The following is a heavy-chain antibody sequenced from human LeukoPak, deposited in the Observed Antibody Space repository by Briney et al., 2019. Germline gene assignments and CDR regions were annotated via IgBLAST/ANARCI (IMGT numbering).Heavy chain of an antibody. V-gene: IGHV3-33*01. CDR2: IWYDGSNK. CDR1: GFIFKTYA. J-gene: IGHJ4*02. Sequence: GGSLRLSCAASGFIFKTYAMHWVRQAPGKGLEWVTMIWYDGSNKYYGDSVKGRFTISRDNSKNTVYLQMNSLRVEDTAVYYCARSYSSSRGTFDYWGQGTLVTVSS. D-gene: IGHD6-6*01. CDR3: ARSYSSSRGTFDY.